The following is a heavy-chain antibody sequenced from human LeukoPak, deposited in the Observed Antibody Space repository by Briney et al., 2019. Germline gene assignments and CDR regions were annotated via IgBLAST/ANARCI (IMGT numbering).Heavy chain of an antibody. CDR1: GDSFGTYG. CDR2: FNPIFGSA. V-gene: IGHV1-69*05. CDR3: ARDFGAGVFDP. D-gene: IGHD3-10*01. Sequence: GSSVKVSCKASGDSFGTYGITWVRQALGQGLEWMGGFNPIFGSAQYAQKFQGRVTITMDVSARTVYMELSSLRSEDTTIYYCARDFGAGVFDPWGQGTLVTVSS. J-gene: IGHJ5*02.